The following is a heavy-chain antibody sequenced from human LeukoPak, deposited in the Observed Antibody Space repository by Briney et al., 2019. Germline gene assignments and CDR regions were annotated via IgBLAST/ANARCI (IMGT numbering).Heavy chain of an antibody. V-gene: IGHV4-59*01. CDR2: IYYSGST. CDR1: GGSISSYY. CDR3: ARHVDTATDFDH. D-gene: IGHD5-18*01. J-gene: IGHJ4*02. Sequence: SETLSLTCTVSGGSISSYYWSWIRQPPGKGLEWIGYIYYSGSTNYNPSLKSRVTISVDTSKNQFSLKLSSVTAADTAVYYCARHVDTATDFDHWGQGTLVTVSS.